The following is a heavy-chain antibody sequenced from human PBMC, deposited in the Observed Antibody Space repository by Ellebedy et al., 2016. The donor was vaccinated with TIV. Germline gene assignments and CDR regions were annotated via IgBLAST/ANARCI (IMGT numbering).Heavy chain of an antibody. CDR2: IYYSGGT. J-gene: IGHJ4*02. CDR1: GGSISRSSHY. CDR3: ARLERRGGSYFDY. D-gene: IGHD3-16*01. V-gene: IGHV4-39*01. Sequence: MPSETLSLTCTVSGGSISRSSHYWGWIRQPPGMGLEWFGSIYYSGGTYYTPSLTSRVTISVDTSKNQFSLKLSAVTAADTDVYYCARLERRGGSYFDYWGQGTLVTVSS.